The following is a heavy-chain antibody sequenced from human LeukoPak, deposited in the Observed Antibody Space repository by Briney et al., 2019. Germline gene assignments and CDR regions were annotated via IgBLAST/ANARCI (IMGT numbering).Heavy chain of an antibody. D-gene: IGHD6-19*01. CDR2: IYYSGST. V-gene: IGHV4-59*08. J-gene: IGHJ4*02. CDR1: GGSISSYY. Sequence: SETLSLTCTVSGGSISSYYWSWIRQPPGKGLEWIGYIYYSGSTSYNPSLRSRVTISLNTPENQFSLRLTSVTAADTAVYYCARAVTGTSLVDFWGQGTLVAVSS. CDR3: ARAVTGTSLVDF.